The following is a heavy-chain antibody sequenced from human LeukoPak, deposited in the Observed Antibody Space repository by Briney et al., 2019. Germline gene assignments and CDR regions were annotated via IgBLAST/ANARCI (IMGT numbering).Heavy chain of an antibody. J-gene: IGHJ4*02. V-gene: IGHV3-21*01. CDR2: IGSSSSYI. CDR3: ARGWNSDYFDY. CDR1: GFTFNTYS. Sequence: GGSLRLSCAASGFTFNTYSMNWVRQAPGKGLEWVSSIGSSSSYIYYADSVKGRFTISRDNAKNSLYLQMNSLRAEDTAMYYCARGWNSDYFDYWGQGTLVTVSS. D-gene: IGHD1-7*01.